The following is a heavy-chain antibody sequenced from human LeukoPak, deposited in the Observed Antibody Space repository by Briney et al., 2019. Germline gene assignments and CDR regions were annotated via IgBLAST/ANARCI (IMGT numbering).Heavy chain of an antibody. J-gene: IGHJ5*02. V-gene: IGHV1-18*01. CDR2: ISAYNGNT. CDR1: GYTFTSYG. D-gene: IGHD3-16*01. CDR3: ARVTLRANWFDP. Sequence: ASVKVSCKASGYTFTSYGISWVRQAPGQGLEWMGWISAYNGNTNYAQKLQGRVTMTTDTSTSTAYTELRSLRSDDTAVYYCARVTLRANWFDPWGQGTLVTVSS.